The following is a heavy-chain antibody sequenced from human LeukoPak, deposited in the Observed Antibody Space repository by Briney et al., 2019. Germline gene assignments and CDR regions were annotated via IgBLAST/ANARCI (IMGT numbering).Heavy chain of an antibody. CDR1: GGSFSGYY. Sequence: SETLSLTCAVYGGSFSGYYWSWIRQPPGKGLEWIGEINHSGSTNYNPSLKSRVTISVDTSKNQFSLKLSSVTAADTAVYYCARRTLWSGYYGYWGQGTLVTVSS. J-gene: IGHJ4*02. D-gene: IGHD3-3*01. CDR3: ARRTLWSGYYGY. CDR2: INHSGST. V-gene: IGHV4-34*01.